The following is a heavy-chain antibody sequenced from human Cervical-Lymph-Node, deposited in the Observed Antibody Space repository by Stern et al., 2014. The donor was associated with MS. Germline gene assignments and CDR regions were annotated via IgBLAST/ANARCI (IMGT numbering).Heavy chain of an antibody. CDR2: ISPGDSET. CDR1: GYSFTNSW. J-gene: IGHJ4*02. V-gene: IGHV5-51*01. Sequence: EVQLLESGAEVKKPGQSLKISCKGSGYSFTNSWIGWGRQMPGKGLELMGIISPGDSETRYSTYFQGQVTISVDKAINTAYVQWTSLEASDTAMYYCARQGCATTSCHTIDSWGQGTLITVSS. CDR3: ARQGCATTSCHTIDS. D-gene: IGHD2-2*02.